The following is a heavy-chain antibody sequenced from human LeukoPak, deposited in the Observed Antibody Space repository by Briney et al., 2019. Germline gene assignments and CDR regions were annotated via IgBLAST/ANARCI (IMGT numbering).Heavy chain of an antibody. CDR1: GFTFSSYS. V-gene: IGHV3-21*01. CDR3: ARDLNWGFDY. CDR2: MSSSSNFI. D-gene: IGHD7-27*01. J-gene: IGHJ4*02. Sequence: GGSLRLSCAASGFTFSSYSLNWVRQAPGKGLEWVSSMSSSSNFIYYADSLKGRFTTSRDNAKNSLYLQMNSLRAEDTAVYYCARDLNWGFDYWGQGTLVTVSS.